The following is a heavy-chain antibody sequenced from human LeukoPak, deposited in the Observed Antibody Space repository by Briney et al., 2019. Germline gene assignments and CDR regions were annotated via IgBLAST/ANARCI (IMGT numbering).Heavy chain of an antibody. CDR2: ISGYNGNT. CDR1: GYNFGSYY. J-gene: IGHJ4*02. D-gene: IGHD3-3*01. V-gene: IGHV1-18*01. Sequence: ASVKVSCKASGYNFGSYYLSWVRQAPGQGLEWMGWISGYNGNTNYAQKVQGRITMTADKSTTTAYMELRSLRSDDTAVYYCARSYGFWSVRKGDYFDYWGQGTLVTVSS. CDR3: ARSYGFWSVRKGDYFDY.